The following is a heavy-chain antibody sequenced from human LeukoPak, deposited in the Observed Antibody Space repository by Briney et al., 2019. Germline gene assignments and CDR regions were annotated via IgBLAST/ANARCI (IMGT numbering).Heavy chain of an antibody. J-gene: IGHJ4*02. D-gene: IGHD3-22*01. Sequence: SETLSLTSTVSGGSISSHYWSWIRQPPGKGLEWIGYIYYSGSTNYNPSLKSRVTISVDTSKNQFSLKLSSVTAADTAVYYCARANYDSSGYADYFDYWGQGTLVTVSS. V-gene: IGHV4-59*11. CDR1: GGSISSHY. CDR2: IYYSGST. CDR3: ARANYDSSGYADYFDY.